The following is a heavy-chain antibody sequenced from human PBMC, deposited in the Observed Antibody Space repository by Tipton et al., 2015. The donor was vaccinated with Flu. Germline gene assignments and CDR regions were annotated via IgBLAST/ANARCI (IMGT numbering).Heavy chain of an antibody. CDR3: ARGLYGSGSYQRRYFDY. J-gene: IGHJ4*02. D-gene: IGHD3-10*01. CDR2: INHSGST. V-gene: IGHV4-34*01. Sequence: GLVKPSETLSLTCAVYGGSFSGYYWNWIRQPPGKGLEWIGEINHSGSTNYNPSLKSRVTISVDTSKNQFSLKLSSVTAADTAVYYCARGLYGSGSYQRRYFDYWGQGTLVTASS. CDR1: GGSFSGYY.